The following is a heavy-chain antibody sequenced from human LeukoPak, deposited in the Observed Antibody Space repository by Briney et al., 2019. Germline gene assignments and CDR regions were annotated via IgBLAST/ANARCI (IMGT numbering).Heavy chain of an antibody. J-gene: IGHJ4*02. CDR1: GFTFSSYA. V-gene: IGHV3-21*04. CDR3: ARGSSSWYEVVWTPDY. Sequence: GGSLRLSCAASGFTFSSYAMNWVRQAPGKGLEWVSTITGSGGSTIYYADSVKGRFTISRDNAKNSLYLQMNSLRAEDTAVYYCARGSSSWYEVVWTPDYWGQGTLVTVSS. CDR2: ITGSGGSTI. D-gene: IGHD6-13*01.